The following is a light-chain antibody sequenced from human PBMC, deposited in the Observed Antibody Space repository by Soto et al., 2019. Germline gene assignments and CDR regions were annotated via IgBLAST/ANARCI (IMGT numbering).Light chain of an antibody. V-gene: IGKV1-27*01. Sequence: DIQMTQSPSSLSASVGDRVTITCRASHGISNNLAWYQQKPGKVPKLLIYGASTLQSAAPSRFLGSGSGTDFTLTISSLQPEDVATYYCHKYDSAPLTFGQGTKVEFK. CDR2: GAS. J-gene: IGKJ1*01. CDR3: HKYDSAPLT. CDR1: HGISNN.